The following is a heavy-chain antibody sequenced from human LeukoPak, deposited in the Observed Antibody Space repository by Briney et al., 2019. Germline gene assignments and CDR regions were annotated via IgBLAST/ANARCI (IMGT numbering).Heavy chain of an antibody. CDR2: IIPILGIA. CDR3: ARDQTYYYDSRWFDP. J-gene: IGHJ5*02. Sequence: SVKVSCKASGGTFSSYAISWVRQAPGQGLEWMGRIIPILGIANYAQKFQGRVTITADKSTSTAYMEPSSLRSEDTAVYYCARDQTYYYDSRWFDPWGQGTLVTVSS. D-gene: IGHD3-22*01. V-gene: IGHV1-69*04. CDR1: GGTFSSYA.